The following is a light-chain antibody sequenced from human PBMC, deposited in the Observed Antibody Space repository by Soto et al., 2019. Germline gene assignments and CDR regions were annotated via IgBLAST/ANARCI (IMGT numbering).Light chain of an antibody. CDR1: SSDVGAYNY. Sequence: QYALAQPLSASGSPGQSVTISCTGTSSDVGAYNYVSWYQQHPGQAPKLLIYEVVKRPSGVPDRFSGSKSGNTASLTVSGLQAEDEADYYCSSFAGSNNYLLFGGGTKVTVL. CDR3: SSFAGSNNYLL. V-gene: IGLV2-8*01. J-gene: IGLJ2*01. CDR2: EVV.